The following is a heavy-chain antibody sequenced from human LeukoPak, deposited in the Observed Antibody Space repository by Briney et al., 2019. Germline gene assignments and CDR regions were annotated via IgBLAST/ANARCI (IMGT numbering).Heavy chain of an antibody. V-gene: IGHV1-69*01. Sequence: VASVKVSCKASGGTFSSYAISWVRQALGQGLEWMGGIIPIFGTANYAQKFQGRVTITADESTSTAYMELSSLRSEDTAVYYCASGRCSSTSCPLGYWGQGTLVTVSS. CDR2: IIPIFGTA. D-gene: IGHD2-2*01. J-gene: IGHJ4*02. CDR3: ASGRCSSTSCPLGY. CDR1: GGTFSSYA.